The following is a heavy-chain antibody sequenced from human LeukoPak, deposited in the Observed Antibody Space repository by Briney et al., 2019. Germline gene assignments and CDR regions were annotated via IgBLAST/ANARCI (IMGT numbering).Heavy chain of an antibody. CDR2: ILPGDSDT. D-gene: IGHD3-22*01. J-gene: IGHJ3*02. V-gene: IGHV5-51*01. CDR3: ARQGAGASYYDPTGLPRGAFDS. Sequence: GESLKISCRASGYIFTNYWIAWVRWLPGEGLQWMGIILPGDSDTRYSPSFRGQVTISAEASTRTAYLQWTSLRASDSAIYYCARQGAGASYYDPTGLPRGAFDSWGQGTTVTVSS. CDR1: GYIFTNYW.